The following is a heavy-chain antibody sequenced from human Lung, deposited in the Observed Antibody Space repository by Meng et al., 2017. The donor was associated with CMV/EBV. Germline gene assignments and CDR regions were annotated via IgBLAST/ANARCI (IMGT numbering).Heavy chain of an antibody. CDR3: ARVDCSSTSCYLLDGWFDP. CDR2: INPNSGGT. J-gene: IGHJ5*02. Sequence: SVKVSCXASGYTFTGYYMHWVRQAPGQGLEWMGWINPNSGGTNYAQKFQGRVTMTRDTSISTAYMELSRLRSDDTAVYYCARVDCSSTSCYLLDGWFDPWGQGTLVTVSS. D-gene: IGHD2-2*01. CDR1: GYTFTGYY. V-gene: IGHV1-2*02.